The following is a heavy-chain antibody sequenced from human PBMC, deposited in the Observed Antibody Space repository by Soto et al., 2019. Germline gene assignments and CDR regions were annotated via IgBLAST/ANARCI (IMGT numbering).Heavy chain of an antibody. V-gene: IGHV3-48*02. CDR2: ISSSSSTI. D-gene: IGHD1-1*01. Sequence: GGSLRLSCAASGFTFSSYSMNWVRQAPGKGLEWVSYISSSSSTIYYADSVKGRFTISRDNAKNSLYLQMNSLRDEDTAVYYCASLFNWNEKQPQPSYYYYGMDVWGQGTTVTVSS. J-gene: IGHJ6*02. CDR3: ASLFNWNEKQPQPSYYYYGMDV. CDR1: GFTFSSYS.